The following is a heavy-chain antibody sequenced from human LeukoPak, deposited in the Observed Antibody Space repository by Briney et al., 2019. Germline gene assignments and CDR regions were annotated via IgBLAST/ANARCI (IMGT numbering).Heavy chain of an antibody. CDR3: ARVFVLLWFGDTKGYYFDY. CDR2: INHSGSI. CDR1: GGSFSGYY. Sequence: SETLSLTCAVYGGSFSGYYWSWIRQPPGKGLEWIGEINHSGSINYNPSLKSRVTISVDTSKNQFSLKLSSVTAADTAVYYCARVFVLLWFGDTKGYYFDYWGQGTLVTVSS. V-gene: IGHV4-34*01. D-gene: IGHD3-10*01. J-gene: IGHJ4*02.